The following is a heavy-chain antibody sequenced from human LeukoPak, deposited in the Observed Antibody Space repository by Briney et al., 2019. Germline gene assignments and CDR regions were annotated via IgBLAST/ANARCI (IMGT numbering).Heavy chain of an antibody. D-gene: IGHD3-3*01. CDR1: GFTFSNYA. CDR3: AKQSPGRYDFWSGYEGYFDY. J-gene: IGHJ4*02. CDR2: ISGSGGST. Sequence: SGGSLRLPCAASGFTFSNYAMSWVRQAPGKGLEWVSGISGSGGSTHYADSVKGRFTISRDNSKNTLYLQMNSLRAEDTAVYYCAKQSPGRYDFWSGYEGYFDYWGQGTLVTVSS. V-gene: IGHV3-23*01.